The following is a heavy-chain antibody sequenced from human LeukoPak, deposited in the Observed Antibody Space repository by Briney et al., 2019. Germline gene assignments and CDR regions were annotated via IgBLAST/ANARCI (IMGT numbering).Heavy chain of an antibody. V-gene: IGHV3-11*01. CDR2: ISSSGSTI. D-gene: IGHD6-13*01. J-gene: IGHJ5*02. Sequence: GGSLRLSCAASGFTFSDYYMSWIRQAPGKGLEWVSYISSSGSTIYYADSVKGRFTISRDNAKNSLYPQMNSLRAEDTAVYYCARDRGSSSWYNWFDPWGQGTLVTVSS. CDR1: GFTFSDYY. CDR3: ARDRGSSSWYNWFDP.